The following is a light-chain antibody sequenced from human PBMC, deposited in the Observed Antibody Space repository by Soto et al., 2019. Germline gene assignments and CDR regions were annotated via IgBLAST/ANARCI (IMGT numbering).Light chain of an antibody. J-gene: IGKJ1*01. V-gene: IGKV1-5*03. Sequence: DIQMTQSPSTLSGSVGDRVTITCRASQTISSWLAWYQQKPGKAPKLLIYKASTLKSGVPSRFSGSGSGTEITLTISSLQPDDFATYYGQQYSSYWTFGQGTKVDMK. CDR3: QQYSSYWT. CDR1: QTISSW. CDR2: KAS.